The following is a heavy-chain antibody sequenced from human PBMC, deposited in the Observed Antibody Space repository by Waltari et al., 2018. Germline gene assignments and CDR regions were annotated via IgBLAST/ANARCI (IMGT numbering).Heavy chain of an antibody. CDR3: ARGSGSYLNY. CDR2: IIPILGIA. D-gene: IGHD1-26*01. CDR1: GGTFSSYA. Sequence: QVQLVQSGAEVKKPGSSVKVSCKASGGTFSSYAISWVRQAPGQGLEWMGWIIPILGIANYAQKIQGRVTSTADKSTSTAYRELSSLRSEDTAVYYCARGSGSYLNYWGQGTLVTVSS. J-gene: IGHJ4*02. V-gene: IGHV1-69*04.